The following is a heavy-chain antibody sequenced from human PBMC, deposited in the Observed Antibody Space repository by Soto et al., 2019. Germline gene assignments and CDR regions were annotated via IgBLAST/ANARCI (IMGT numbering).Heavy chain of an antibody. D-gene: IGHD3-16*01. CDR3: ARDLITPNWFDP. V-gene: IGHV3-11*05. J-gene: IGHJ5*02. Sequence: PGGSLRLSCAASGFTFSDYYMSWIRQAPGKGLEWVSYISSSSSYTNYADPVKGRFTISRDNAKNSLYLQMNSLRAEDTAVYYCARDLITPNWFDPWGQGTLVTVSS. CDR1: GFTFSDYY. CDR2: ISSSSSYT.